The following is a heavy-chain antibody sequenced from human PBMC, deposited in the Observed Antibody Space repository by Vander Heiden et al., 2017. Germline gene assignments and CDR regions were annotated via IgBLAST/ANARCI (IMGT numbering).Heavy chain of an antibody. Sequence: EVQLVESGGGLIKPGGSLRLSCAASGFTFSDYSMNWVRQAPGMGLEWVSSINSGSFYIYYADSVKGRFTISRDNAKNSLYLQMNSLRVEDTAVYYCSIGGTGGDSADYWGQGTLVTVSS. CDR3: SIGGTGGDSADY. D-gene: IGHD3-16*01. CDR1: GFTFSDYS. J-gene: IGHJ4*02. V-gene: IGHV3-21*01. CDR2: INSGSFYI.